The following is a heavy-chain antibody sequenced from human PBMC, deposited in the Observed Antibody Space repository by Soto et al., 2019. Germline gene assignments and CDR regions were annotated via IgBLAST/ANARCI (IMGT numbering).Heavy chain of an antibody. J-gene: IGHJ6*02. Sequence: QVQLVQSGAEVKKPGASVKVSCEASGYTFSNYAIHWVRQAPGQRLEWMAWINAGNGDTKYSQNFQGRVTITRDTSANTGYMDLCSLRPEDTAVYYCARAPRSSGYYHYAMDVWGQGTTVTVS. D-gene: IGHD3-9*01. CDR3: ARAPRSSGYYHYAMDV. CDR2: INAGNGDT. CDR1: GYTFSNYA. V-gene: IGHV1-3*01.